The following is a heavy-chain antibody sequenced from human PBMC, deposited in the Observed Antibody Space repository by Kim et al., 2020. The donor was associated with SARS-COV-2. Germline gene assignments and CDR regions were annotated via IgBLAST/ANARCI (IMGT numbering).Heavy chain of an antibody. J-gene: IGHJ4*02. CDR3: AKDKSHLWGYYFDY. D-gene: IGHD2-21*01. CDR2: ISWNSGSI. Sequence: GGSLRLSCAASGFTFDDYAMHWVRQAPGKGLEWVSGISWNSGSIGYADSVKGRFTISRDNAKNSLYLQMNSLRAEDTALYYCAKDKSHLWGYYFDYWGQGTLVTVSS. CDR1: GFTFDDYA. V-gene: IGHV3-9*01.